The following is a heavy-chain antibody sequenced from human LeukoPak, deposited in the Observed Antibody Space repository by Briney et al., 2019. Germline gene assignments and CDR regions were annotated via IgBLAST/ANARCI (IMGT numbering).Heavy chain of an antibody. CDR2: IDGSGGTT. J-gene: IGHJ4*02. Sequence: GESLRLSCAASGFTFTRNAMAWVRQAPGKGLEWVSAIDGSGGTTFYADSVKGRVTISRVQSTNTVYLQMNSLRADDTAVYYCAKAHCSSTSCSRADNWGQGTLVTVSS. CDR3: AKAHCSSTSCSRADN. CDR1: GFTFTRNA. V-gene: IGHV3-23*01. D-gene: IGHD2-2*01.